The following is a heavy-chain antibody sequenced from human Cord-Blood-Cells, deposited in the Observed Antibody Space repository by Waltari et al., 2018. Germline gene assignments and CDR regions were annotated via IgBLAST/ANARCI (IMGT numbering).Heavy chain of an antibody. CDR2: INPNSGGT. Sequence: QVQLVQSGAEVKKPGASVKVSCKASGYTFTGYYMHWVRQDPGQGLEWMGWINPNSGGTNYSQKFQGWVTMTRDTSISTAYMELSRLRSDDTAVYYCARGRGNDPKYYFDYWGQGTLVTVSS. J-gene: IGHJ4*02. CDR3: ARGRGNDPKYYFDY. CDR1: GYTFTGYY. V-gene: IGHV1-2*04. D-gene: IGHD1-1*01.